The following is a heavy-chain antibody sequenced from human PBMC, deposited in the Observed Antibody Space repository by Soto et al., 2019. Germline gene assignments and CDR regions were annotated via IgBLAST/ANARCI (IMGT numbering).Heavy chain of an antibody. D-gene: IGHD3-10*01. Sequence: PETLSLTCAVYGGSFSGYYWSWIRQPPGKGLEWIGEINHSGSTNYNPSLKSRVTISVDTSKNQFSLKLSSVTAADTAVYYCARGRITMVRGVISWLDPWGQGTLVSVSA. CDR3: ARGRITMVRGVISWLDP. CDR1: GGSFSGYY. J-gene: IGHJ5*02. V-gene: IGHV4-34*01. CDR2: INHSGST.